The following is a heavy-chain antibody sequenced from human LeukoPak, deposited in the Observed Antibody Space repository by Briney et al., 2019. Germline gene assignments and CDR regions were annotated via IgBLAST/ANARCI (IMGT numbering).Heavy chain of an antibody. Sequence: ASAKVSCKASGGTFSSYAISWVRQAPGQGLEWMGRIIPILGIANYAQKFQGRVTITADKSTSTAYMELSSLRSEDTAVYYCARGRGIVAIDYWGQGTLVTVSS. CDR1: GGTFSSYA. V-gene: IGHV1-69*04. CDR2: IIPILGIA. CDR3: ARGRGIVAIDY. J-gene: IGHJ4*02. D-gene: IGHD3-22*01.